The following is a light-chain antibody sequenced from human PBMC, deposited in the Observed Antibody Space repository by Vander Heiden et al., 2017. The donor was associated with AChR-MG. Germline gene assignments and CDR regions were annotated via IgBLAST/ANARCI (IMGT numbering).Light chain of an antibody. CDR2: DSS. CDR1: QSISSY. V-gene: IGKV3-11*01. CDR3: QQRGTWPPLT. Sequence: EIVLTQSPATLSLSPGERATLSCRASQSISSYLAWYQQKPGQAPRLLIYDSSNRATGIPARFSGSGSGTDFTLTNSSLEPEDFAVYYCQQRGTWPPLTFGGGTKVEIK. J-gene: IGKJ4*01.